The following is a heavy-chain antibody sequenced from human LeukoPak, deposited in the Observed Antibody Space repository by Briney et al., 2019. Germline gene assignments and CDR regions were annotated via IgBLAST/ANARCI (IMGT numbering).Heavy chain of an antibody. V-gene: IGHV3-74*01. Sequence: PGGSLRLSCAASGFTFSSYWVHWVRQAPGKGLVWVSRINTDGSSTIYADSVKGRFTISRDNAKNSLYLQMNSLRAEDTAVYYCARDLCSGGSCSDYWGQGTLVTVSS. CDR2: INTDGSST. CDR1: GFTFSSYW. J-gene: IGHJ4*02. D-gene: IGHD2-15*01. CDR3: ARDLCSGGSCSDY.